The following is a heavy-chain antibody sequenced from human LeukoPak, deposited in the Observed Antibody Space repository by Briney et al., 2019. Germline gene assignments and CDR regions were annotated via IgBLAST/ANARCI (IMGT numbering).Heavy chain of an antibody. CDR1: GGSISSYY. J-gene: IGHJ4*02. CDR2: IYYSGST. V-gene: IGHV4-59*12. Sequence: SETLSLTCTVSGGSISSYYWSWIRQPPGKGLEWIGYIYYSGSTNYNPSLKSRVTMSVDTSRSQFSLRLSSVTAADTAVYFCARESISIGYSYYFDFWGQGILVTASS. CDR3: ARESISIGYSYYFDF. D-gene: IGHD3-9*01.